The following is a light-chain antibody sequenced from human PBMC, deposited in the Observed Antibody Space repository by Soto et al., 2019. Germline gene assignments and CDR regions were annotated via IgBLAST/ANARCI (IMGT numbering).Light chain of an antibody. CDR1: SSAVGSYNS. Sequence: QSALTQPASVSGSPGQSIAISCTGTSSAVGSYNSVSWYQQHPGKAPKLMIYEGSKRPSGVSDRFSGSKSGNTASLTISGLQAEDEADYYCCSYAGKPYVFGTGTKLTVL. J-gene: IGLJ1*01. CDR2: EGS. CDR3: CSYAGKPYV. V-gene: IGLV2-23*01.